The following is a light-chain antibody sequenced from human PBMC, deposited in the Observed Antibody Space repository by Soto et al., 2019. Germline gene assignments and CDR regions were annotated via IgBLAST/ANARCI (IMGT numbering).Light chain of an antibody. V-gene: IGKV3-20*01. CDR1: QSVSSRW. Sequence: EIGLTQSPGTLSLSPGEGATLSCRASQSVSSRWLVWYQQKPGQAPRLLIYGASSRATGIPDRFSGSGSGTDCTLTISRLEPEDFAVYYCQQYGSSPNTFGQGTQVEMK. CDR3: QQYGSSPNT. J-gene: IGKJ2*01. CDR2: GAS.